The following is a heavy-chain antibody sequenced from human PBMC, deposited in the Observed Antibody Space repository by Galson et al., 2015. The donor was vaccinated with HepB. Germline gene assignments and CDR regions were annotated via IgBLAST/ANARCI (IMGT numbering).Heavy chain of an antibody. CDR1: GYTFTSHA. D-gene: IGHD3-22*01. Sequence: SVKVSCKASGYTFTSHAMHWVRPAPGQRLEWMGWINAGNGNTKYSQKVQGRVTITRDTSASTAYMELSSLRSEDTAMYYCARDSAGITMIYWGQGTLVTVSS. J-gene: IGHJ4*02. CDR3: ARDSAGITMIY. V-gene: IGHV1-3*01. CDR2: INAGNGNT.